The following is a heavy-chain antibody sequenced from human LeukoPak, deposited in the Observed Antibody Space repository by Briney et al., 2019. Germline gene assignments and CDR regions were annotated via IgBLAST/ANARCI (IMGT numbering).Heavy chain of an antibody. CDR3: ARGSSSAPGDY. J-gene: IGHJ4*02. D-gene: IGHD6-13*01. CDR1: GYTFTGYY. CDR2: INPNSGGT. V-gene: IGHV1-2*06. Sequence: ASVKVSCKASGYTFTGYYMHWVRQAPGQGLEWMGRINPNSGGTNHAQKFQGRVTMTRDTYISTAYMELSRLRSDDTAVYYCARGSSSAPGDYWGQGTLVTVSS.